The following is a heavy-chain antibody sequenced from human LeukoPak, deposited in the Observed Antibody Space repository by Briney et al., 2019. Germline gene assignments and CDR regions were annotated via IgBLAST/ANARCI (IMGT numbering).Heavy chain of an antibody. CDR3: ANWGSEDFDY. V-gene: IGHV4-61*01. Sequence: SETLSLTCTVSGGSVSSGSYYWSWIRQPPGKGLEWIGYIYYSGSTNYNPSLKSRVTISVDTSKNQFSLKLSPVTAADTAVYYCANWGSEDFDYWGQGTLVTVSS. CDR1: GGSVSSGSYY. CDR2: IYYSGST. D-gene: IGHD7-27*01. J-gene: IGHJ4*02.